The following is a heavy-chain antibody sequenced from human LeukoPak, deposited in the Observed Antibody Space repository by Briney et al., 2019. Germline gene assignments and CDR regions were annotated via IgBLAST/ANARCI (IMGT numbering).Heavy chain of an antibody. J-gene: IGHJ4*02. CDR1: GFAFSPYA. V-gene: IGHV3-48*01. CDR2: ITGDSNTI. CDR3: ARDRMGGSFDY. D-gene: IGHD2-15*01. Sequence: GGSLRLSCAASGFAFSPYAMNWVRQAPGKGLEWVSFITGDSNTIYYADSMKGRFTVSRDNAENSLYLRMNSLSAEDTAVYYCARDRMGGSFDYWGQGTLVTVSS.